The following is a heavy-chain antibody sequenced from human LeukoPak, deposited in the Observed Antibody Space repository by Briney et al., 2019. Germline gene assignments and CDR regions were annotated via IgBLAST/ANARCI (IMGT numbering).Heavy chain of an antibody. V-gene: IGHV1-24*01. CDR2: FDPEDGET. J-gene: IGHJ5*02. CDR1: GYTLTELS. CDR3: ATVIAAHPNWFDP. Sequence: GASVKVSCKVSGYTLTELSMHWVRQAPGKGLGWMGGFDPEDGETIYAQKFQGRVTMTEDTSTDTAYMELSSLRSEDTAVYYCATVIAAHPNWFDPWGQGTLVTVSS. D-gene: IGHD6-6*01.